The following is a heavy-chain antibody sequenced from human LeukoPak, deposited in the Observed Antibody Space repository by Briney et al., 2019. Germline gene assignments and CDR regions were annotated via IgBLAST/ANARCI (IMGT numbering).Heavy chain of an antibody. D-gene: IGHD3-22*01. Sequence: SVKVSCKASGGTFSSYAISWVRQAPGQGLEWMGGIIPIFGTANYAQKFQGRVTITTDESTSTAYMELSSLSSEDTAVYYCARDLKPYDSSGYYYSWGQGTLVTVSS. V-gene: IGHV1-69*05. CDR2: IIPIFGTA. CDR1: GGTFSSYA. J-gene: IGHJ4*02. CDR3: ARDLKPYDSSGYYYS.